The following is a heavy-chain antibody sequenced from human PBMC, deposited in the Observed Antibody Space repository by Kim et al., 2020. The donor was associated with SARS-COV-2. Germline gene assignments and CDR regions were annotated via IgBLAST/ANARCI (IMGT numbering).Heavy chain of an antibody. D-gene: IGHD4-17*01. J-gene: IGHJ4*02. Sequence: SETLSLTCTVSGGSISSSSYYWGWIRQPPGKGLEWIGSIYYSGSTYYNPSLKSRVTISVDTSKNQFSLKLSSVTAADTAVYYCARPGGDRRVYYFDYWGQGTLVTVSS. CDR3: ARPGGDRRVYYFDY. CDR2: IYYSGST. V-gene: IGHV4-39*01. CDR1: GGSISSSSYY.